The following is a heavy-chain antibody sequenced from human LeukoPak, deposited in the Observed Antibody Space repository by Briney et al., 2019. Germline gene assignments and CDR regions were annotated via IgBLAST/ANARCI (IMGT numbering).Heavy chain of an antibody. Sequence: ASVKVSCKASGYTFTNNFMHWVRQAPGQGLEWMGIINPSGDNTWYAQKFQGRVTMTRDMATSTDYMEVSSLRSEDTAVYYCARDNSVGDSAWWFDPWGQGTLVTVSS. CDR1: GYTFTNNF. J-gene: IGHJ5*02. D-gene: IGHD5-12*01. CDR3: ARDNSVGDSAWWFDP. V-gene: IGHV1-46*01. CDR2: INPSGDNT.